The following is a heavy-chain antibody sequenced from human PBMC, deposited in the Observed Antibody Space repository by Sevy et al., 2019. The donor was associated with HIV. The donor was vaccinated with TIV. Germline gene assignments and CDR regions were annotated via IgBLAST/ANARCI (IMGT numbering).Heavy chain of an antibody. D-gene: IGHD3-22*01. V-gene: IGHV4-30-2*01. CDR3: ASYYYDSSGYYNNWFDP. CDR1: GGSISSGGYS. Sequence: SETLSLTCAVSGGSISSGGYSWSWIRQPPGKGLEWIGYIYHSGSTYYNPSLKSRVTISVDRSKNQFSLKLSSVTAADTAVYYCASYYYDSSGYYNNWFDPWGQGTLVTVSS. CDR2: IYHSGST. J-gene: IGHJ5*02.